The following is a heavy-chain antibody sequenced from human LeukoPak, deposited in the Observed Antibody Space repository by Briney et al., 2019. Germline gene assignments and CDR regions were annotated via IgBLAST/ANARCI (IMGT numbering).Heavy chain of an antibody. Sequence: ESGPTLVNPTQTLTLTCTFSGFSLSTSGMCGSWIRQPPWKALEWLALIDWDDDKDSITSLKTSLPISKDPSKNQVVLTMTNMDPVDTATYYCARIRGSYCDYWGQGTLVTVSS. D-gene: IGHD3-16*01. J-gene: IGHJ4*02. CDR1: GFSLSTSGMC. V-gene: IGHV2-70*01. CDR2: IDWDDDK. CDR3: ARIRGSYCDY.